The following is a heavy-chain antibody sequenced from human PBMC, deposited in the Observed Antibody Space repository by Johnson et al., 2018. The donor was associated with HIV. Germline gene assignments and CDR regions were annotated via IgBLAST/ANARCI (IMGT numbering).Heavy chain of an antibody. CDR1: GFTFRSYW. CDR3: ARDLGNWDSPRSAFDI. V-gene: IGHV3-7*01. J-gene: IGHJ3*02. D-gene: IGHD1/OR15-1a*01. CDR2: VSYDGSER. Sequence: VQLVESGGGLVQPGGSLRLSCAASGFTFRSYWMSWVRQAPGKGLEWVAVVSYDGSERYYADSVKGRFTISRDNAKNSLYLQVNSLRAEDTAVYYCARDLGNWDSPRSAFDIWCQGTMVTVSS.